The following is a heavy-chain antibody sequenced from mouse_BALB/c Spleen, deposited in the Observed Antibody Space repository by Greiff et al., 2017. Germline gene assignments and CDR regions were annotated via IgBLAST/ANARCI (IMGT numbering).Heavy chain of an antibody. CDR1: GYSITSDYA. CDR2: ISYSGST. Sequence: ESGPGLVKPSQSLSFTCTVTGYSITSDYAWNWIRQFPGNKLEWMGYISYSGSTSYNPSLKSRISITRDTSKNQFFLQLNSVTTEDTATYYCARDGYDGYYAMDYWGQGTSVTVSA. V-gene: IGHV3-2*02. CDR3: ARDGYDGYYAMDY. J-gene: IGHJ4*01. D-gene: IGHD2-2*01.